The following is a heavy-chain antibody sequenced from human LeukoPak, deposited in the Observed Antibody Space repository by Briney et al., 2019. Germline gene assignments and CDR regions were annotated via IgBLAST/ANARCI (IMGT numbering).Heavy chain of an antibody. CDR1: GYTFTSYG. Sequence: ASVKVSCKSSGYTFTSYGISWVRQAPGQGLEWMGWISAYNGNTNYAQKLQGRVTMTTDTSTSTAYMELSSLRSEDTAVYYCARETPEDIVVVVAATHPYYYYGMDVWGQGTTVTVSS. CDR2: ISAYNGNT. CDR3: ARETPEDIVVVVAATHPYYYYGMDV. V-gene: IGHV1-18*01. J-gene: IGHJ6*02. D-gene: IGHD2-15*01.